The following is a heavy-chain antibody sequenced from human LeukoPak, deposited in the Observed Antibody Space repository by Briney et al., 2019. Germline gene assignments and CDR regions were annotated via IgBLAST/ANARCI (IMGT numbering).Heavy chain of an antibody. J-gene: IGHJ4*02. CDR1: GFTFSSYG. Sequence: GGSLRLSCAASGFTFSSYGMHWVRQAPGKGLEWVAFIRYDGSNKYYADSVKGRFTISRDNSKNTLYLQMNSLRAEDTAVYYCAKDGHSYYYDSSGNQEYYFDYWGQGTLVTVSS. V-gene: IGHV3-30*02. CDR3: AKDGHSYYYDSSGNQEYYFDY. D-gene: IGHD3-22*01. CDR2: IRYDGSNK.